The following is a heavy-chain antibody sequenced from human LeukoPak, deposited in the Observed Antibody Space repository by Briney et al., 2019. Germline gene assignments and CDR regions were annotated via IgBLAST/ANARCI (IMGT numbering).Heavy chain of an antibody. CDR3: ARDGKDGSGYYTYYFDY. J-gene: IGHJ4*02. Sequence: GASVKVSCKASGGTFSSYAISWVRQAPGQGLEWMGGIIPIFGTANYAQKFQGRVTITADESTSTAYMELSSLRSEDTAVYYCARDGKDGSGYYTYYFDYWGQGTLVTVSS. CDR2: IIPIFGTA. D-gene: IGHD3-22*01. CDR1: GGTFSSYA. V-gene: IGHV1-69*13.